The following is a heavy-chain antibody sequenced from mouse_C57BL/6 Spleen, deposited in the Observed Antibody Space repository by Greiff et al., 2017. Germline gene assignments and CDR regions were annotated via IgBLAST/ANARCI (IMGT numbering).Heavy chain of an antibody. CDR3: ARYYGNYYYYAIDY. Sequence: QVQLQQSGPELVKPGASVKISCKASGYAFSSSWMNWVKQRPGKGLEWIGRIYPGDGDTNYNGKFKGKATLTADKSSSTAYMQLSSLTSEDSAVYFCARYYGNYYYYAIDYWGQGTSVTVSS. V-gene: IGHV1-82*01. CDR1: GYAFSSSW. CDR2: IYPGDGDT. J-gene: IGHJ4*01. D-gene: IGHD2-1*01.